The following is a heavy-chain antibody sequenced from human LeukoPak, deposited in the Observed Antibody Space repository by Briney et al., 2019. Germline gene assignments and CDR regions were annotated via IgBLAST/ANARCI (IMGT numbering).Heavy chain of an antibody. CDR2: NYYSGGT. CDR3: ARHGAGTTGRLYYYNGMDI. Sequence: TAETLSLTCTVSGDSISSYYWSWIRQSPGKGLEWIGHNYYSGGTRYNASLKSRLTISVDTSKKQFSLKVTSVTAADTAVYYCARHGAGTTGRLYYYNGMDIWGQGTTVTVSS. J-gene: IGHJ6*02. D-gene: IGHD4-11*01. V-gene: IGHV4-59*08. CDR1: GDSISSYY.